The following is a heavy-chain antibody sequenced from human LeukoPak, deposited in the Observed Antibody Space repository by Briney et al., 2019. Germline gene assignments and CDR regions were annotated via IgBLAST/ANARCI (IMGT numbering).Heavy chain of an antibody. D-gene: IGHD3-22*01. CDR1: GGSFSGYY. CDR3: ASINYYDRQMDV. V-gene: IGHV4-34*01. CDR2: INHSGST. Sequence: SETLSLTCAVYGGSFSGYYWSWIRQPPGKGLEWIGEINHSGSTNYNPSLKSRVTISVDTSKNQFSLKLSSVTAADTAVYYCASINYYDRQMDVWGKGTTVTISS. J-gene: IGHJ6*04.